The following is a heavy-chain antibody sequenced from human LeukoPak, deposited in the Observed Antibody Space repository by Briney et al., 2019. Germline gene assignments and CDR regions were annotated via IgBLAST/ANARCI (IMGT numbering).Heavy chain of an antibody. V-gene: IGHV3-21*01. J-gene: IGHJ4*02. CDR1: GFTFTSYS. CDR3: XXGGRGTIIMIXVXAXXX. D-gene: IGHD3-22*01. Sequence: TGGSLRLSCAASGFTFTSYSMNWVRQAPGKGLEWVSSISSSGNYIYYADSVKGRFTISRDNARNSLYLQMNSLRAEDTAVYYCXXGGRGTIIMIXVXAXXXWGQXTLXT. CDR2: ISSSGNYI.